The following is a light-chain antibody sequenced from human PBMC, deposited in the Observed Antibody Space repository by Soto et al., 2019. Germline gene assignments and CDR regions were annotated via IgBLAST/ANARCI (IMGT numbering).Light chain of an antibody. J-gene: IGKJ4*01. CDR2: GAS. CDR1: QSVSSSY. Sequence: EFVLTQSPGTLSLSPGERATLSCRASQSVSSSYLAWYQQKPGQAPRLLIYGASTRATGIPDRFSGSGSGTDIPLTISTLEPEYLSGSYFQQDVSSPPHTFGEGTKVEIK. V-gene: IGKV3-20*01. CDR3: QQDVSSPPHT.